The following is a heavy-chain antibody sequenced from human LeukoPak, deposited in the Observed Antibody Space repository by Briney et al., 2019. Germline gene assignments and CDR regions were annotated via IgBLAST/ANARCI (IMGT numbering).Heavy chain of an antibody. D-gene: IGHD1-26*01. CDR3: ARDRGVGATSAAYGMDV. J-gene: IGHJ6*02. CDR1: GYTFTSYY. V-gene: IGHV1-46*01. CDR2: INPSGGST. Sequence: ASVTVSCKASGYTFTSYYMHWVRQAPGQGLEWMGIINPSGGSTSYAQKFQGRVTMTRDTSTSTVYMELSSLRSEDTAVYYCARDRGVGATSAAYGMDVWGQGTTVTVSS.